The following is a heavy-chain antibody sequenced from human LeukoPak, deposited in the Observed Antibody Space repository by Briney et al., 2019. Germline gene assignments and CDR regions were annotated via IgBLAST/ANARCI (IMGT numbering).Heavy chain of an antibody. Sequence: GGSLRLSCAASGFTFSSYAMSWVRQAPGKGLEWVSAISGSGGSTYYADPVKGRFTISRDNSKNTLFLQMNSLRGEDTAVYYCARGGTPGYSTGWIDYWGQGTLVTVSS. CDR3: ARGGTPGYSTGWIDY. CDR2: ISGSGGST. V-gene: IGHV3-23*01. CDR1: GFTFSSYA. J-gene: IGHJ4*02. D-gene: IGHD6-19*01.